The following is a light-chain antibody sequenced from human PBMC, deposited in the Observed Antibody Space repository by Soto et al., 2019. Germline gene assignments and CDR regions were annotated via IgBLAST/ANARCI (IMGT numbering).Light chain of an antibody. CDR3: TSFTSRTILGYV. J-gene: IGLJ1*01. V-gene: IGLV2-14*01. CDR2: EVS. CDR1: STDIGYHTY. Sequence: QSALTQPASVSGSPGQSITISCTGTSTDIGYHTYVSWYQQHTGKAPELMIYEVSNRPSGVSNRFSGSKSGNTASLTISGLQAEDEADYYCTSFTSRTILGYVFGTGTKLTVL.